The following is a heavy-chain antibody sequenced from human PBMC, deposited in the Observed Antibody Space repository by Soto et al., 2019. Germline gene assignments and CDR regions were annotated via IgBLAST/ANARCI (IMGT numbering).Heavy chain of an antibody. V-gene: IGHV4-30-4*01. Sequence: SETLSLTCTVSGGSISSGDYYWSWIRQPPGKGLEWIGYTYYSGSTYYNPSLKSRVTISVDTSKNQFSLQLKSVTPEDTAVYYCARGSYYSGWVWCQGTLVTVPQ. J-gene: IGHJ4*02. CDR2: TYYSGST. D-gene: IGHD6-19*01. CDR3: ARGSYYSGWV. CDR1: GGSISSGDYY.